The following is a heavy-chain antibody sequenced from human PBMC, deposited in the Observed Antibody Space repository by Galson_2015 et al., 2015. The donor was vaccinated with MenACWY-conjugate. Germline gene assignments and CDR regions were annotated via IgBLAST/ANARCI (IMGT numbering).Heavy chain of an antibody. CDR2: INANGDNA. Sequence: SLRLSCAASGFTFNSYAMTWVRQAPGKGLEWVSSINANGDNAHYLDSVTGRFFTSRDKSTNTLFLQMNGLTTEDTAVYCCFLVGTGGRVYRGRGVLVTVPS. J-gene: IGHJ4*02. CDR3: FLVGTGGRVY. CDR1: GFTFNSYA. V-gene: IGHV3-23*01. D-gene: IGHD1-26*01.